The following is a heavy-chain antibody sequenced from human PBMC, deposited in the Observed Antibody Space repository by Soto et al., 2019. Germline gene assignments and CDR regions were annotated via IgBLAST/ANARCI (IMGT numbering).Heavy chain of an antibody. V-gene: IGHV2-5*02. CDR1: GFSLSTSGVG. Sequence: QITLKESGPTLVKPTQTLTLTCTFSGFSLSTSGVGVGWIRQPPGKALEWLALIYWDDDKRYSPSLKSRLTITKEPSKNQVVLTMTNMDPVDTATYYCAHGYQLLHRFDPWGQGTLVTVSS. CDR3: AHGYQLLHRFDP. CDR2: IYWDDDK. J-gene: IGHJ5*02. D-gene: IGHD2-2*02.